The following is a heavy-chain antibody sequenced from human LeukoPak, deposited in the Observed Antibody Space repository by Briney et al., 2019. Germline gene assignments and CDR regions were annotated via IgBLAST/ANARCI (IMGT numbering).Heavy chain of an antibody. Sequence: GGSLRLSCAASGFTFSSYAMSWVRQAPGKGLEWVSSISGSGGSTYYADSVKGRFTISRDNSKNTLYLQMNSLRAEDTAVYYCAKIPAVAGRIKYYFDYWGQGTLVTVSS. CDR2: ISGSGGST. CDR3: AKIPAVAGRIKYYFDY. CDR1: GFTFSSYA. D-gene: IGHD6-19*01. V-gene: IGHV3-23*01. J-gene: IGHJ4*02.